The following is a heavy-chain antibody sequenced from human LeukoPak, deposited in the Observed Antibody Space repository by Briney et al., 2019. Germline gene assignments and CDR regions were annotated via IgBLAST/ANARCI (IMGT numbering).Heavy chain of an antibody. D-gene: IGHD3-22*01. CDR2: ISAYNGNT. V-gene: IGHV1-18*01. CDR3: AREKIGYYDSREFDP. Sequence: GASVKVSCKASGYTFTSYGISWVRQAPGQGLEWMGWISAYNGNTNYAQKLQGRVTMTTDTSTSTAYMELRSLRSDDTAVYYCAREKIGYYDSREFDPWGQGTLVTVSS. CDR1: GYTFTSYG. J-gene: IGHJ5*02.